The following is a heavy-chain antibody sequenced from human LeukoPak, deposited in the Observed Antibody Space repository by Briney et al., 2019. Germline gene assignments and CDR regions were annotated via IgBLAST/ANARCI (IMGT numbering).Heavy chain of an antibody. V-gene: IGHV4-34*01. CDR3: ARGSPAAAGSLDY. Sequence: SETLSLTCAVYGESFGGFYWSWIRQPPGRGLEWIGEINHSGATNCNPSLKSRVTISVDTSKNQFSLELSSITAADTAVYYCARGSPAAAGSLDYWGQGNLVTASS. J-gene: IGHJ4*02. CDR1: GESFGGFY. D-gene: IGHD6-13*01. CDR2: INHSGAT.